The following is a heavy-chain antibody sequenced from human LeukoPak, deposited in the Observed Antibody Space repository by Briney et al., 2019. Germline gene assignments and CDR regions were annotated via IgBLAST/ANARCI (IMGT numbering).Heavy chain of an antibody. Sequence: ASVKVSCKASGYTFTSYDINWVRQAPGQGLEWMGWMNPNSGNTGYAQKFQGRVTITRNTSISTAYMELSSLRSEDTAVYYCARGYSDSSGYYGPFDIWGQGTMVTVSS. J-gene: IGHJ3*02. CDR1: GYTFTSYD. CDR2: MNPNSGNT. D-gene: IGHD3-22*01. CDR3: ARGYSDSSGYYGPFDI. V-gene: IGHV1-8*03.